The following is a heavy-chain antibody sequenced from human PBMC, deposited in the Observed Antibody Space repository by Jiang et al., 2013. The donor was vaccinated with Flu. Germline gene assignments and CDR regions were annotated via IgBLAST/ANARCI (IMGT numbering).Heavy chain of an antibody. D-gene: IGHD3-3*01. V-gene: IGHV4-59*01. Sequence: SLTCTVSGGSISSYYWSWIRQPPGKGLEWIGYIYYSGSTNYNPSLKSRVTISVDTSKNQFSLKLSSVTAADTAVYYCARSRIDYDFPDVWGQGTTVTVSS. CDR3: ARSRIDYDFPDV. CDR1: GGSISSYY. CDR2: IYYSGST. J-gene: IGHJ6*02.